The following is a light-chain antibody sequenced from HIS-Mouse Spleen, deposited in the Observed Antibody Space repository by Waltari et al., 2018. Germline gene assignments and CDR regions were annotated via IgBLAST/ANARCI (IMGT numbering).Light chain of an antibody. CDR2: SNN. Sequence: QSVLTQPPSASGTPGQRVTIPSSGSSSNIGSNPVNWYQQPPGTAPKLLIYSNNQRPSGVPDRFSGSKSGTSASLAISGLQSEDEADYYCAAWDDSLNGRVFGGGTKLTVL. J-gene: IGLJ3*02. CDR1: SSNIGSNP. CDR3: AAWDDSLNGRV. V-gene: IGLV1-44*01.